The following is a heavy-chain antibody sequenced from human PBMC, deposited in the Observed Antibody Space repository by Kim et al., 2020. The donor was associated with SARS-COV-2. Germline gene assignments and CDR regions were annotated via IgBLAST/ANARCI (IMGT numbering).Heavy chain of an antibody. D-gene: IGHD3-9*01. CDR3: ARATGKRNYDILTGYCQRLGWFDY. V-gene: IGHV3-33*01. CDR2: IWYDGSNK. Sequence: GGSLRLSCAASGFTFSSYGMHWVRQAPGKGLEWVAVIWYDGSNKYYADSVKGRFTISRDNAKNTLYLQMNSLRAEDTAVYYCARATGKRNYDILTGYCQRLGWFDYWGKGTLVTVSS. CDR1: GFTFSSYG. J-gene: IGHJ4*02.